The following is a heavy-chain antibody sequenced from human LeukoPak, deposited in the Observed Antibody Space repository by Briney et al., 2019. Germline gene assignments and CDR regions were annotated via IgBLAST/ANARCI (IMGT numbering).Heavy chain of an antibody. CDR2: INPNSGGA. V-gene: IGHV1-2*06. Sequence: GASVKVSCKXSGYTFAGDYLHWVRQAPGQGLEGMGRINPNSGGANYAQNFQGRVTMTRDTSISTAHMELSRLRSDDTAVYYCARSYCIGTNCYSHLFDYWGQGTLVTVSS. J-gene: IGHJ4*02. D-gene: IGHD2-2*01. CDR1: GYTFAGDY. CDR3: ARSYCIGTNCYSHLFDY.